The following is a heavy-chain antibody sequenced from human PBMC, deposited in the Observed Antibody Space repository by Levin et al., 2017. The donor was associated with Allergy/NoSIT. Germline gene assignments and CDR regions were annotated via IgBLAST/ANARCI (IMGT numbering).Heavy chain of an antibody. CDR2: INPDGSDK. Sequence: AASVKVSCVASGFTFSGDWMSWVRQAPGKGLECVANINPDGSDKYYVDSVRGRFIISRDNAKNSLSLQMNSLRSEDTAVYYCATIKSTINYWGQGTLVTVSS. D-gene: IGHD1-26*01. CDR1: GFTFSGDW. CDR3: ATIKSTINY. J-gene: IGHJ4*02. V-gene: IGHV3-7*01.